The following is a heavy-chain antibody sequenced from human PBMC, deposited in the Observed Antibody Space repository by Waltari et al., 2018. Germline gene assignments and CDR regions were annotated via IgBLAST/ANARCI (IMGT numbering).Heavy chain of an antibody. J-gene: IGHJ4*02. V-gene: IGHV3-7*01. CDR1: GFTFSSYW. CDR3: ARRGYDNSGYYYFDY. D-gene: IGHD3-22*01. CDR2: IKQDGSEK. Sequence: EVQLVESGGGLVQPGGSLRLSCAASGFTFSSYWMSWVRQAPGKGREWVANIKQDGSEKYYVDSVKGRFTISRDNAKNSLYLQMNSLRAEDTAVYYCARRGYDNSGYYYFDYWGQGTLVTVSS.